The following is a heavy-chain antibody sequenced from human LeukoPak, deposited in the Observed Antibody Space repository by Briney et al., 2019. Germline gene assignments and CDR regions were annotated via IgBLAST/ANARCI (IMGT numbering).Heavy chain of an antibody. D-gene: IGHD1-26*01. J-gene: IGHJ4*02. CDR3: ARNSSGNYFDY. Sequence: SETLSLTCAVSGNSISNTYYWGWIRQPPGKELEWIGSIYNSGSTHYNPSLKSRVTISVYTSKNQFSLKLSSVTAADTAVYYCARNSSGNYFDYWGQGTLVTVSS. V-gene: IGHV4-38-2*01. CDR2: IYNSGST. CDR1: GNSISNTYY.